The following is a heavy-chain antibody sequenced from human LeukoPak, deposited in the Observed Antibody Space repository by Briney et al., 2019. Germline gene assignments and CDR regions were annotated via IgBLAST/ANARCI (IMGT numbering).Heavy chain of an antibody. J-gene: IGHJ4*02. CDR1: GYTFTDYG. D-gene: IGHD1-1*01. CDR2: IGASNTNT. CDR3: GRGTYSDY. V-gene: IGHV1-18*01. Sequence: ASVKVSCKASGYTFTDYGISWVRQAPGQGLEWMGWIGASNTNTDYPQNLQGRVTVTSDTSTSTAYMELRSLRSDDTAVYYCGRGTYSDYWGQGTLVTVSP.